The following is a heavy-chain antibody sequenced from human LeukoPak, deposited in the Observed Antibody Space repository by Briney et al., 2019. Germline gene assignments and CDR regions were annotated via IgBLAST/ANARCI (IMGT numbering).Heavy chain of an antibody. CDR3: ARVAGITGTTGWFDR. J-gene: IGHJ5*02. Sequence: GASVKVSCKASGYTFTCYYMHWVRQAPGQGLEWMGWINPNSGGTNYAQKFQGRVTMTRDTSISTAYMELSRLRSDDTAVYYCARVAGITGTTGWFDRWGQGTLVTVSS. CDR2: INPNSGGT. CDR1: GYTFTCYY. D-gene: IGHD1-7*01. V-gene: IGHV1-2*02.